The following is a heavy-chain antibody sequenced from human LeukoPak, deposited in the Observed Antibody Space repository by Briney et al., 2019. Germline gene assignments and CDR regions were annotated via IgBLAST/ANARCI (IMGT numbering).Heavy chain of an antibody. CDR1: GGSISSSSYY. CDR3: ARGPGYDTLTSYIDY. D-gene: IGHD3-9*01. J-gene: IGHJ4*02. Sequence: SETLSLTCTVSGGSISSSSYYWGWIRQRAGKGLEWIRRIYTSGSTHYNPSLKTRATISVDTSKNQFSLKLSSVTAADTDAYYCARGPGYDTLTSYIDYWGQGTLVTVSS. V-gene: IGHV4-61*02. CDR2: IYTSGST.